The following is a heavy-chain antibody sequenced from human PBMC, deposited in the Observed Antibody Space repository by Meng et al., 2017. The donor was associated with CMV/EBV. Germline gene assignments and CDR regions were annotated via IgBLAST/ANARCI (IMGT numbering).Heavy chain of an antibody. D-gene: IGHD3-10*01. CDR2: INHSGST. CDR3: ARGLMVRGSRVNWFDP. CDR1: GGSFSGYY. Sequence: QVQLQQWGAGLLKPSETLSHTCAVYGGSFSGYYWSWIRQPPGKGLEWIGEINHSGSTNYNPSLKNRVTISVDTSKNQFSLKLSSVTAADTAVYYCARGLMVRGSRVNWFDPWGQGTLVTVSS. V-gene: IGHV4-34*01. J-gene: IGHJ5*02.